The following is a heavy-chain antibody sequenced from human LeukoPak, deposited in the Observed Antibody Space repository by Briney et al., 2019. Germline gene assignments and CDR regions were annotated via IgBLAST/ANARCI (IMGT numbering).Heavy chain of an antibody. CDR3: ARAPSGENYFPWYFDL. J-gene: IGHJ2*01. V-gene: IGHV3-21*01. Sequence: GGSLRLSCTASGFTFSRYDMNWVRQAPGRGLEWVSSITRQSTYIYYADSMKGRFTISRDSAKNSLYLQMNSLRADDTAVYYCARAPSGENYFPWYFDLWGRGTLVTVSS. D-gene: IGHD2/OR15-2a*01. CDR1: GFTFSRYD. CDR2: ITRQSTYI.